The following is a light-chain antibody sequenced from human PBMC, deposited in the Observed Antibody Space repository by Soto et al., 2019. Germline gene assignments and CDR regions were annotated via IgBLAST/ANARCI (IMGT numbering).Light chain of an antibody. J-gene: IGKJ2*01. V-gene: IGKV3-15*01. Sequence: EIVMTQSPATLSVSPGERATLSCRASQSVRSNLAWYQQKPGQAPRLLIYGASTRATGIPARFSGSGSGTDFTLPISSLQSEDLGVYYCQKNHISPPNTFGQGAKVETK. CDR1: QSVRSN. CDR3: QKNHISPPNT. CDR2: GAS.